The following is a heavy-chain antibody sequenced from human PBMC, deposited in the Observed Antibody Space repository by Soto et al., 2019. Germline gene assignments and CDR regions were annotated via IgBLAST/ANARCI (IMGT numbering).Heavy chain of an antibody. V-gene: IGHV1-69*06. J-gene: IGHJ4*02. D-gene: IGHD1-7*01. CDR2: IIPISGAA. Sequence: ASVKVSCKASGVTFSNYVVNWVRQAPGQGLEWMGRIIPISGAANYAQKFQGRVTITADKSTSTSYMELSSLRSEDTAVYYCARDMTRTVVPYFDFWGQGTLVTVSS. CDR3: ARDMTRTVVPYFDF. CDR1: GVTFSNYV.